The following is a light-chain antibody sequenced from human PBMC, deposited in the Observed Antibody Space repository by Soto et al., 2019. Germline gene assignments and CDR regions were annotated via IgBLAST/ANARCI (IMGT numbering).Light chain of an antibody. J-gene: IGKJ1*01. CDR2: KAS. CDR3: QQDVKYPVT. V-gene: IGKV1-5*03. Sequence: DIRQTKTPATLSGSVGDRVGITCLASQTISSWLAWYQQKPGKAPKLLIYKASTLKSGVPSRFSGSGSGTEFTLTISSLQPDDFASYYCQQDVKYPVTVGQGTKVDIK. CDR1: QTISSW.